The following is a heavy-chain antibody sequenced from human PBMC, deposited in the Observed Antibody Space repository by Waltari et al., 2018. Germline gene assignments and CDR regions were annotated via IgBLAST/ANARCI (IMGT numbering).Heavy chain of an antibody. Sequence: QVQLVESGGGVVQPGGSLRLSCAASGFTFSSYGMHWVRQAPGKGLEWVAFIQYDESDKDYADSVKGRFTISRDNSKNTLDLQMSSLRTEDTAVYYCAKDRGSAWATDYWGQGTLVTVSS. J-gene: IGHJ4*02. V-gene: IGHV3-30*02. CDR3: AKDRGSAWATDY. CDR1: GFTFSSYG. D-gene: IGHD6-19*01. CDR2: IQYDESDK.